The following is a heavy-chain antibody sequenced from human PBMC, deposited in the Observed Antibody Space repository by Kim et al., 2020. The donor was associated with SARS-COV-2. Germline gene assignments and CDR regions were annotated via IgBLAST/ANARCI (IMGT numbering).Heavy chain of an antibody. D-gene: IGHD3-22*01. V-gene: IGHV1-3*01. J-gene: IGHJ4*02. CDR2: T. Sequence: TTYYQTFQSRVTIPRDTSAGTAYMELSSLRSEDTAVYYCARLYYYDSIPDYWGQGTLVTVSS. CDR3: ARLYYYDSIPDY.